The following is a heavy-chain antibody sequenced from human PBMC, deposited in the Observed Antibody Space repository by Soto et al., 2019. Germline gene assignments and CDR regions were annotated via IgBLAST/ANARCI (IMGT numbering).Heavy chain of an antibody. CDR2: IYYNGNT. CDR1: GGSISSYY. CDR3: ARLIHCKTTSCYFDY. D-gene: IGHD2-2*01. Sequence: SETLSLTCTVSGGSISSYYWSWIRQPPGKGLEWIGYIYYNGNTNYNPSLKSRVTISEDTSKNQFSLKLSSVTAADTAVFYCARLIHCKTTSCYFDYWGQGTLVTVSS. V-gene: IGHV4-59*08. J-gene: IGHJ4*02.